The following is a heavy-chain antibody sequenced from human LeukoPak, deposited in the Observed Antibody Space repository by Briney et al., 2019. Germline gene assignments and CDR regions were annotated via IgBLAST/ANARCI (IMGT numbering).Heavy chain of an antibody. CDR1: GYTFTSYG. D-gene: IGHD5-12*01. V-gene: IGHV1-18*01. Sequence: GASVKVSCKASGYTFTSYGISWVRQAPGQGLEWMEWISAYNGNTNYAQKLQGRVTMTTDTSTSTAYMELRSLRSEDTAAYYCAREVRSGYDRHYFDYWGQGTLVTVSS. CDR2: ISAYNGNT. J-gene: IGHJ4*02. CDR3: AREVRSGYDRHYFDY.